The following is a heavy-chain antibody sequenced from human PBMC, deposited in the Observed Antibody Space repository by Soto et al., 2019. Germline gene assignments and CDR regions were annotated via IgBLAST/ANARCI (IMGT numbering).Heavy chain of an antibody. CDR3: ARGARPIDY. Sequence: SETLSLTCAVYGGSFSGYYWSWIRQPPGKGLEWIGEINHSGSTNYNPSLKSRVTISVGTSKNQFSLKLSSVTAADTAVYYCARGARPIDYWGQGTLVTVSS. CDR2: INHSGST. CDR1: GGSFSGYY. D-gene: IGHD6-6*01. J-gene: IGHJ4*02. V-gene: IGHV4-34*01.